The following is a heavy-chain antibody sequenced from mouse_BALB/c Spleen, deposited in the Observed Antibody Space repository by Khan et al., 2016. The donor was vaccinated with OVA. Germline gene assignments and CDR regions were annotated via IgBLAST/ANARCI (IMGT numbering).Heavy chain of an antibody. CDR3: ARSDYGSTYAMDY. CDR1: GYIFTSYW. Sequence: QVQLQQSGAELVRPGASVKLSCKTSGYIFTSYWIHWVKQGSGQGLAWIARIYPGTGSTYYNEKFKGKATLTADKSSSTAYMQLSSLKSEDSAVYFCARSDYGSTYAMDYWGQGTSVTVSS. V-gene: IGHV1S132*01. CDR2: IYPGTGST. D-gene: IGHD1-1*01. J-gene: IGHJ4*01.